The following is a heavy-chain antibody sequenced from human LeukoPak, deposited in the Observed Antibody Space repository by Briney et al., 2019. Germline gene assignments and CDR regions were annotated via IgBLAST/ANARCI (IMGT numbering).Heavy chain of an antibody. CDR3: ARDTGKSGYPDY. V-gene: IGHV4-4*07. CDR2: IYSSGII. CDR1: GGSISSYN. Sequence: SETLSLTCTASGGSISSYNWSWIRQPPGKAPEWIGRIYSSGIINYNPSLKSRVTMSLDNSKNQLSLKLSYVTAADTAVYYCARDTGKSGYPDYWGQGTLVTVSS. D-gene: IGHD3-3*01. J-gene: IGHJ4*02.